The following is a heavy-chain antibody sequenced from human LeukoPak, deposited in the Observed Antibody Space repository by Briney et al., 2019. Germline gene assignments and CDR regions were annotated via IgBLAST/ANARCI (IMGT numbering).Heavy chain of an antibody. Sequence: GGSLRLSCAASGFTFSSYGMSWVRQAPGKGLEWVSAISGSGGSTYYADSVKGRFTISRDNSKNTLYLQMNSLRAEDTAVYYCAKDHSSSWYYFDYWGQGTLVTVSP. CDR1: GFTFSSYG. CDR3: AKDHSSSWYYFDY. D-gene: IGHD6-13*01. J-gene: IGHJ4*02. CDR2: ISGSGGST. V-gene: IGHV3-23*01.